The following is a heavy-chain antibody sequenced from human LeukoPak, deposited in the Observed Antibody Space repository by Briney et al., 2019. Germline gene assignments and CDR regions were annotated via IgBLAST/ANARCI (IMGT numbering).Heavy chain of an antibody. V-gene: IGHV4-39*01. CDR2: IYYSGST. CDR1: GGSISSSSYY. D-gene: IGHD4-11*01. J-gene: IGHJ4*02. CDR3: ALRPRDSNLDFDY. Sequence: KPSETLCITCADSGGSISSSSYYWGLIRQPPGKGLESIGSIYYSGSTYYNPSLKSRVTISVDTSKNQFSLKLSSVTAADTAVYYCALRPRDSNLDFDYWGQGTLVTVSS.